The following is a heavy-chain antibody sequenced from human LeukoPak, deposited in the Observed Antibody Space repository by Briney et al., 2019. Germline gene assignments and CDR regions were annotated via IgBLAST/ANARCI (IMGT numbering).Heavy chain of an antibody. V-gene: IGHV3-23*01. CDR2: ISTSGSST. CDR3: AKKGTSGYYSASDY. Sequence: GGSLRLSCAASGFTFSSYAMSWVRQAPGKGLEWVSAISTSGSSTYYADSVKGRFTISRDNSKDTLNLQMNSLRAEDTAVYYCAKKGTSGYYSASDYWGQGTLVTVSS. J-gene: IGHJ4*02. CDR1: GFTFSSYA. D-gene: IGHD3-22*01.